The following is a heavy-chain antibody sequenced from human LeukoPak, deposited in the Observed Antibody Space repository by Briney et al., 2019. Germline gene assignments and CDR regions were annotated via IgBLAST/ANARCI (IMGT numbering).Heavy chain of an antibody. CDR1: GGSFSGYY. CDR2: INHSGST. V-gene: IGHV4-34*01. CDR3: ARTGYYYYDYYYGMDV. D-gene: IGHD3-22*01. Sequence: SETLSLTCAVYGGSFSGYYWSWIRQPPGKGLEWIGEINHSGSTNYNPSLKSRVTISVDTSKNQFSLKLSSVTAADTAVYYCARTGYYYYDYYYGMDVWGQGTTVTVSS. J-gene: IGHJ6*02.